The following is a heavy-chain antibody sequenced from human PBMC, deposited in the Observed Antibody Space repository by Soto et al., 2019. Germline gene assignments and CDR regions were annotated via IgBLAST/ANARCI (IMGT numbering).Heavy chain of an antibody. J-gene: IGHJ3*02. V-gene: IGHV5-51*01. Sequence: GESLKISCKGSGYSFTSYWIGWVRQMPGKGLEWMGIIYPGDSDTRYSPSFQGQVTISADKSISTAYLQWSSLKASATAMYYCARPKVSYDSSGYPWADAFDIWGQGTMVTVSS. CDR1: GYSFTSYW. D-gene: IGHD3-22*01. CDR2: IYPGDSDT. CDR3: ARPKVSYDSSGYPWADAFDI.